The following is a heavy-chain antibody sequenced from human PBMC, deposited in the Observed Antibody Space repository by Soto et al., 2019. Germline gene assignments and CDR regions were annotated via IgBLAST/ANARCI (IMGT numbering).Heavy chain of an antibody. CDR3: ARQGSNGAYSSNGMDV. J-gene: IGHJ6*02. Sequence: GESLKISCKGSGYRFSSYWIAWVRQMPGKGLEWMGIIYPGDSDTIYSPSFQGQVTFSADKSTSTAYLQWSSLKASDTAMYYCARQGSNGAYSSNGMDVWAQRTTVPVSS. CDR1: GYRFSSYW. D-gene: IGHD2-8*01. CDR2: IYPGDSDT. V-gene: IGHV5-51*01.